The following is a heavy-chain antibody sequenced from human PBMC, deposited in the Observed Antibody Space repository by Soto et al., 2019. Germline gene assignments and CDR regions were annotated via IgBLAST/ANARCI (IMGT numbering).Heavy chain of an antibody. CDR2: INPNSGGT. CDR1: GYTFTGYY. CDR3: AIQHYSRSCCGNDFDY. D-gene: IGHD3-10*01. V-gene: IGHV1-2*02. Sequence: ASVKVSCKASGYTFTGYYMHWVRQAPGQGLEWMGWINPNSGGTNYAQKFQGRVTMTRDTSISTAYMELSRLRSDDTAVYYCAIQHYSRSCCGNDFDYWGQGTLVTVS. J-gene: IGHJ4*02.